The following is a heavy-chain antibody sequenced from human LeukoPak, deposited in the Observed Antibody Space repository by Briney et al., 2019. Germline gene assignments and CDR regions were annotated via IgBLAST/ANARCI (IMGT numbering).Heavy chain of an antibody. J-gene: IGHJ5*02. CDR3: ARASRIVVVPAAILNWFDP. CDR1: GGSISSGGYY. Sequence: PTETLSLTCTVSGGSISSGGYYWSWIRQHPGKGLEWIGYIYYSGSTYYNPSLKSRVSLSVDTSKNQFSLKLSSVTAADTAVYYCARASRIVVVPAAILNWFDPWGQGTLVTVSS. V-gene: IGHV4-31*03. D-gene: IGHD2-2*01. CDR2: IYYSGST.